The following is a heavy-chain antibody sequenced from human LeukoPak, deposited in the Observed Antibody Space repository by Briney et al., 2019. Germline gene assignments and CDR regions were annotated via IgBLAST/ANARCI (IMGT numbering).Heavy chain of an antibody. Sequence: PGVSLRLSYAASGFTFRSYAMSWVRQAPGKGLEWVSAIRDSGSSTHYADSVKGRFTTSRDNSKNTLFLQMNSLRAEDTAIYYCAKYGPQDSGSSHFDYWGQGALVTVSS. V-gene: IGHV3-23*01. D-gene: IGHD1-26*01. CDR3: AKYGPQDSGSSHFDY. CDR2: IRDSGSST. J-gene: IGHJ4*02. CDR1: GFTFRSYA.